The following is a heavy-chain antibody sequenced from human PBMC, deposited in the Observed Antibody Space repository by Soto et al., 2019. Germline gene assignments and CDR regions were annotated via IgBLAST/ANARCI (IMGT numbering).Heavy chain of an antibody. J-gene: IGHJ4*02. V-gene: IGHV1-69*13. CDR3: ARVVTIFGVVIYTSYFDY. CDR2: IIPIFGTA. Sequence: GASVKVSCKASGGTFSSYAISWVRQAPGQGLEWMGGIIPIFGTANYAQKFQGRVTITADESTSTAYMELSSLRSEDTAVYYCARVVTIFGVVIYTSYFDYWGQGTLVTVSS. CDR1: GGTFSSYA. D-gene: IGHD3-3*01.